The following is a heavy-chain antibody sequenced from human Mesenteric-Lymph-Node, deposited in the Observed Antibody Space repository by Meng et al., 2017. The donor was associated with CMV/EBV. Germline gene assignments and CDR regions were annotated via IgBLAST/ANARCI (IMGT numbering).Heavy chain of an antibody. CDR3: ARAIVVVPAAIYGMDV. CDR1: GGTFSSYT. Sequence: SVKVFCKASGGTFSSYTISWVRQAPGQGLEWMGRIIPILGIANYAQKFQGRVTITADKSTSTAYMELSSLRSEDTAVYYCARAIVVVPAAIYGMDVWGQGTTVTVSS. CDR2: IIPILGIA. D-gene: IGHD2-2*01. J-gene: IGHJ6*02. V-gene: IGHV1-69*02.